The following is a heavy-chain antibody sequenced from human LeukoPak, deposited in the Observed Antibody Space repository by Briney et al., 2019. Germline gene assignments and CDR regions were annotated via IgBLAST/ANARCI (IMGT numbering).Heavy chain of an antibody. CDR2: IYNSGST. V-gene: IGHV4-4*07. CDR3: AREKRWELVSRQTPIEYFGY. Sequence: SETLSLTCTVSGGSISSYYWSWIPHPAGKGLEGIGRIYNSGSTNYNPSLKSRVTMSVDTSKNQFSLKLSSVTAADTAVYYCAREKRWELVSRQTPIEYFGYWGQGTLVTVSS. CDR1: GGSISSYY. D-gene: IGHD1-26*01. J-gene: IGHJ4*02.